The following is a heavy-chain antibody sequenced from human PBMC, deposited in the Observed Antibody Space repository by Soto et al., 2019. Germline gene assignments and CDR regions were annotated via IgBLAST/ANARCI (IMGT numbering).Heavy chain of an antibody. CDR3: GRGKDSGYDRDYYSDGMDV. CDR2: IIPILGKA. V-gene: IGHV1-69*08. CDR1: GDTFSSYT. J-gene: IGHJ6*02. Sequence: QVQLVQSGAEVKKPGSSVKVSCKASGDTFSSYTISWVRQAPGQGLEWKGRIIPILGKANYAQKFQGRVTITADNPTSSAYMELSSLRSEDTAVYYCGRGKDSGYDRDYYSDGMDVWGQGTTVTVSS. D-gene: IGHD5-12*01.